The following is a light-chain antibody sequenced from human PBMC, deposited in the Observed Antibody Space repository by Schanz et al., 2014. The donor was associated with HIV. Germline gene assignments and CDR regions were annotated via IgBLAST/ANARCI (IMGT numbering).Light chain of an antibody. J-gene: IGLJ1*01. Sequence: QPVLTQPPSVSGAPGQRVTTSCTGNSSNIGAGYDVHWFQHLPGTAPKLLIYYSSNRPSGVPDRFSGSKSGTSASLAITGLQADDEADYYCCSYAGSYTYVFGIGTKLTVL. CDR3: CSYAGSYTYV. CDR2: YSS. V-gene: IGLV1-40*01. CDR1: SSNIGAGYD.